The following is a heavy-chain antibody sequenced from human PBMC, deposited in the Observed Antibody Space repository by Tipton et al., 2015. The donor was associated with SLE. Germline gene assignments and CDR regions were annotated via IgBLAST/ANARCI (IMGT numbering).Heavy chain of an antibody. CDR1: GRSISTYY. CDR3: ARGGLYETSAYSVGFDI. J-gene: IGHJ3*02. Sequence: TLSLTCTLSGRSISTYYWIWLRQPPGKGLERLGRIYGSGSTNYNSSLQSRVTISLDTSNNQFSLRLHSVTVADTAVYYCARGGLYETSAYSVGFDIWGQGTLVTVSP. D-gene: IGHD3-22*01. V-gene: IGHV4-4*09. CDR2: IYGSGST.